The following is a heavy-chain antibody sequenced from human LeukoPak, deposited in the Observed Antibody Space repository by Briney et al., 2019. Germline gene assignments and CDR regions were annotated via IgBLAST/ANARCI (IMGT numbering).Heavy chain of an antibody. V-gene: IGHV3-30*02. CDR1: GFTFSSYG. CDR3: AREIEMATINWFDP. Sequence: GGSLRLSCAASGFTFSSYGMHWVRQAPGKGLEWVAFIRYDGSNKYYADSVKGRFTISRDNSKNTLYLQMNSLRAEDTAVYYCAREIEMATINWFDPWGQGTLVTVSS. D-gene: IGHD5-24*01. J-gene: IGHJ5*02. CDR2: IRYDGSNK.